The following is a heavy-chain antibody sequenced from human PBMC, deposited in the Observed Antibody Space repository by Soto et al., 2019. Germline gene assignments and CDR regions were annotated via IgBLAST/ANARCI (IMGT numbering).Heavy chain of an antibody. J-gene: IGHJ4*02. CDR2: IYYSGTT. CDR1: GGSVSSGSYY. Sequence: PSETLSLTCTVSGGSVSSGSYYWTWIRQPPGKGLEWIGYIYYSGTTNYNPSLKSRVTISVDTSKNQFSLKLSSVTAADTAVYYCARDRPRGYSYGSDYWGQGTLVTVSS. CDR3: ARDRPRGYSYGSDY. V-gene: IGHV4-61*01. D-gene: IGHD5-18*01.